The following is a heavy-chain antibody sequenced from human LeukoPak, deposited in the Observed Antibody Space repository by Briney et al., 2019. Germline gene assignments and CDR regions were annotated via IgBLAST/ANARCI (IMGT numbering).Heavy chain of an antibody. Sequence: EASVKVSCKASGYTFSGYYVHWVRQAPGQGLEWMGWINPNSGGTNYAQKFQGRVTMTRDTSISTAYMELSRLRSDDTAVYYCATIASLYSSGPWGFAFDIWGQGTMVTVSS. V-gene: IGHV1-2*02. D-gene: IGHD6-19*01. CDR2: INPNSGGT. CDR1: GYTFSGYY. CDR3: ATIASLYSSGPWGFAFDI. J-gene: IGHJ3*02.